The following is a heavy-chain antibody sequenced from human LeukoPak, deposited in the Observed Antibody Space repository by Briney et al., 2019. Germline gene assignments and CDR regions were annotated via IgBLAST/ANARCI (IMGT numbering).Heavy chain of an antibody. D-gene: IGHD2-15*01. CDR3: ARDGGET. Sequence: PSETLSLTCTVSGGSISSHYWSWIRQPPGKGLEWIGYIYYSGSTNYNPSLKSRVTISVDTSKNQFSLKLSSVTAADTAVYYCARDGGETWGQGALVTVSS. CDR1: GGSISSHY. V-gene: IGHV4-59*11. J-gene: IGHJ5*02. CDR2: IYYSGST.